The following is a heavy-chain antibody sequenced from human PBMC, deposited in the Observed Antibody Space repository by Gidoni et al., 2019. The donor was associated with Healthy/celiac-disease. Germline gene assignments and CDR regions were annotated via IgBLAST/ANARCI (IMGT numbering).Heavy chain of an antibody. V-gene: IGHV4-39*01. Sequence: QLQLQESGPGLVKPSATLSLTCTVPGGSISSSSYYWGWIRQPPGKGLEWIGSIYYSGSTYYNPSLKSRVTIAVDTSKNQFSLKLSSVTAADTAVYYCARHYGIAAAYFDYWGQGTLVTVSS. CDR3: ARHYGIAAAYFDY. J-gene: IGHJ4*02. CDR1: GGSISSSSYY. CDR2: IYYSGST. D-gene: IGHD6-13*01.